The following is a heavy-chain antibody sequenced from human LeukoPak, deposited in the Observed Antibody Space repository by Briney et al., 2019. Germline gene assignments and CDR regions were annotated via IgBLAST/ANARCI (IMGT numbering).Heavy chain of an antibody. CDR3: EKDLGGSGDYRPY. Sequence: GGSLRLSCAASGFTFSSYAMSWVRQAPGKGLEWVSAISGSGGSTYYADSVKGRFTISRDNSKNTLYLQMNSLSAEDTAVYYCEKDLGGSGDYRPYWGQGSVATVSS. CDR1: GFTFSSYA. CDR2: ISGSGGST. V-gene: IGHV3-23*01. D-gene: IGHD2-21*02. J-gene: IGHJ4*02.